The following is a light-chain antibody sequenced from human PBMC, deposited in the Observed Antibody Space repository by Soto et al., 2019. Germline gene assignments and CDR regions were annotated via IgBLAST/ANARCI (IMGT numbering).Light chain of an antibody. CDR3: QHYDGSPRT. CDR2: GIF. Sequence: TVLTQSPGTVFLSPGERATLYCRTSQSLKTNFLAWYQQRPGQAPRLLIYGIFNRAAGVPGRFSGSGSGTDFTLTITGLEPEDSAVYYWQHYDGSPRTFGLGTKVEVK. V-gene: IGKV3-20*01. J-gene: IGKJ2*01. CDR1: QSLKTNF.